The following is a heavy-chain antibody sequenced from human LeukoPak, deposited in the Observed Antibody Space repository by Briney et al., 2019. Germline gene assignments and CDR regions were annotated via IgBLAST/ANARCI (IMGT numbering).Heavy chain of an antibody. D-gene: IGHD6-19*01. CDR3: GKDGGQYSSGPEFDP. CDR2: ISGGGERT. J-gene: IGHJ5*02. Sequence: GGSLRLSCAASGIVFSNTAMNWARQSPGGGLEWVSAISGGGERTFYADSVKGRFTISRDNPKNMVYLQMNSLRADDTAIYYCGKDGGQYSSGPEFDPRGQGALVTVSS. CDR1: GIVFSNTA. V-gene: IGHV3-23*01.